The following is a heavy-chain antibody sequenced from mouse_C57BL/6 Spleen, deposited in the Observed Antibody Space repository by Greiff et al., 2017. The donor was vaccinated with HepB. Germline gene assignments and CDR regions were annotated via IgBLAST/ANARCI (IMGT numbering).Heavy chain of an antibody. CDR1: GFTFSDYY. Sequence: EVQVVESEGGLVQPGSSMKLSCTASGFTFSDYYMAWVRQVPEKGLEWVANINYDGSSTYYLDSLKSRFIISRDNAKNILYLQMCSLKSEDTATYYCARWGYDRPYAMDYWGQGTSVTVSS. J-gene: IGHJ4*01. CDR2: INYDGSST. V-gene: IGHV5-16*01. D-gene: IGHD2-12*01. CDR3: ARWGYDRPYAMDY.